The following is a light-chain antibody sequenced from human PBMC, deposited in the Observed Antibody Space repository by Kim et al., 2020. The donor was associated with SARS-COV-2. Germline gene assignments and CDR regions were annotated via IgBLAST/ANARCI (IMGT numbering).Light chain of an antibody. CDR1: QIVNSYY. J-gene: IGKJ2*01. V-gene: IGKV3-20*01. CDR3: QHFGSSPT. CDR2: GAS. Sequence: EIVLTQSPGTLSLSPGEGATLSCRASQIVNSYYLAWYQQKPGQAPRLLIYGASTRATGIPDRFSGSGSGTDFTLTISRLEAEDSALYYCQHFGSSPTFGQGNKLEIK.